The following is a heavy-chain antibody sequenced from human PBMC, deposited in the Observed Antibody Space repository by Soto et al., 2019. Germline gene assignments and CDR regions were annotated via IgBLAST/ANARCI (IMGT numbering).Heavy chain of an antibody. CDR3: SKAYFVWSSEQPYYFDY. V-gene: IGHV3-23*01. J-gene: IGHJ4*02. D-gene: IGHD3-16*01. Sequence: EVQLLDSGGGLVQPGGSLRLSCAASGFTFSNYATTWVRQGPGTGLEWVSGISGSGSRSYYADSVKGRFTISRDNSKSTLYLQMNSLRAEDTAVYYCSKAYFVWSSEQPYYFDYWGQGTLVTVSS. CDR2: ISGSGSRS. CDR1: GFTFSNYA.